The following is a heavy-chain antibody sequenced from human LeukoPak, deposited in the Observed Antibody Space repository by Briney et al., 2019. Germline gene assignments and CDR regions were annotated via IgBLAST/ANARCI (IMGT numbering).Heavy chain of an antibody. V-gene: IGHV3-48*01. Sequence: GGSLRLSCAASEFTFSSYSMNWVRQAPGKGLEWVSYISSSSSTIYYADSVKGRFTISRDNSKNTLYLQMNSVRAEDTAVYYCAKDRLAVAGISWFDPWGQGTLVTVSS. D-gene: IGHD6-19*01. J-gene: IGHJ5*02. CDR1: EFTFSSYS. CDR3: AKDRLAVAGISWFDP. CDR2: ISSSSSTI.